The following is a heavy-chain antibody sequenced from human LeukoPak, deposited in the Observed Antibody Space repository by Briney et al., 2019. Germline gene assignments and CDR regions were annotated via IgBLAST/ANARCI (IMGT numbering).Heavy chain of an antibody. V-gene: IGHV1-2*02. CDR3: AREGYYDSSGHADY. CDR2: INPNSGGT. J-gene: IGHJ4*02. CDR1: GYTFTGYY. Sequence: ASVKVSCKASGYTFTGYYMHWVRQAPGQGLVWMGWINPNSGGTNYAQKFQGRVTMTRDTSISTAYMELSRLRSDDTAVYYCAREGYYDSSGHADYWGQGTLVTVSS. D-gene: IGHD3-22*01.